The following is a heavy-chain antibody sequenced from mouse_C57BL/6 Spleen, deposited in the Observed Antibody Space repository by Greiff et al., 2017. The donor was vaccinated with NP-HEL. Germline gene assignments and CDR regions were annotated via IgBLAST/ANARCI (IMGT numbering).Heavy chain of an antibody. CDR1: GYAFTNYL. CDR3: ARSSFYDGYSYYFDY. V-gene: IGHV1-54*01. D-gene: IGHD2-3*01. Sequence: QVQLQQSGAELVRPGTSVKVSCKASGYAFTNYLLEWVKQRPGQGLEWIGVINPGSGGTNYNEKFKGKATLTADKSSSTAYMQLCSLTSEDSAVYFCARSSFYDGYSYYFDYWGQGTTLTVSS. CDR2: INPGSGGT. J-gene: IGHJ2*01.